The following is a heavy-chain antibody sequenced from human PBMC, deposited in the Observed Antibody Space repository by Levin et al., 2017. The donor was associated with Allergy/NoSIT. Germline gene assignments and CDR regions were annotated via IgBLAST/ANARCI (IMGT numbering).Heavy chain of an antibody. CDR3: ARGWELRVAAFDI. CDR1: GGSFSGYY. CDR2: INHSGST. V-gene: IGHV4-34*01. D-gene: IGHD1-26*01. Sequence: PSETLSLTCAVYGGSFSGYYWSWIRQPPGKGLEWIGEINHSGSTNHNPSLKSRVTISVDTSKNQFSLKLSSVTAADTAVYYCARGWELRVAAFDIWGQGTMVTVSS. J-gene: IGHJ3*02.